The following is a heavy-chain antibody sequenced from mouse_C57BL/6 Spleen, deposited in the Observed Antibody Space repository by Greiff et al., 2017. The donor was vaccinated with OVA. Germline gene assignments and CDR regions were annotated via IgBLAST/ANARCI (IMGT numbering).Heavy chain of an antibody. CDR1: GYSITSGYY. CDR2: ISYDGSN. Sequence: EVQLQESGPGLVKPSQSLSLTCSVTGYSITSGYYWNWIRQFPGNKLEWMGYISYDGSNNYNPSLKNRISITRDTSKNQFFLKLNSVTTEDTATYDCARGGLPRKNFDYWGQGTTLTVSS. V-gene: IGHV3-6*01. CDR3: ARGGLPRKNFDY. J-gene: IGHJ2*01. D-gene: IGHD5-5*01.